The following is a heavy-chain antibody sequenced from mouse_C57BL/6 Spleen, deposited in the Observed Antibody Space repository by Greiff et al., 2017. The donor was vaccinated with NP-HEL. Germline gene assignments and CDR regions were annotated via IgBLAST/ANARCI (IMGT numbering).Heavy chain of an antibody. CDR3: ARRDGSSDYYAMDY. D-gene: IGHD1-1*01. J-gene: IGHJ4*01. Sequence: QVQLQQSGPELVKPGASVKISCKASGYAFSSSWMTWVKPRPGKGLEWVGLIYPGDGDTNYYGKFKGKATLTADKSASTAYMKLSSQISEDSAVYSCARRDGSSDYYAMDYWGQGTSVTVSS. CDR1: GYAFSSSW. CDR2: IYPGDGDT. V-gene: IGHV1-82*01.